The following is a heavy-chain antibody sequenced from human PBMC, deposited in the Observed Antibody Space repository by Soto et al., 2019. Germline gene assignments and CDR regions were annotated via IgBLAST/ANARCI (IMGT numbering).Heavy chain of an antibody. J-gene: IGHJ5*02. CDR2: ISGSGVIK. CDR1: GFTFSKYA. Sequence: EVQLLQSGGGWVQPGGSLRLSCAASGFTFSKYAMAWVRQAPGKGLAWVSSISGSGVIKYYADSVQGRFTISRDNSNNTLSVQMNSLRVEDTAIYYCAKDLTSMVRVVLPSPWGQGILVTVSS. V-gene: IGHV3-23*01. D-gene: IGHD3-10*01. CDR3: AKDLTSMVRVVLPSP.